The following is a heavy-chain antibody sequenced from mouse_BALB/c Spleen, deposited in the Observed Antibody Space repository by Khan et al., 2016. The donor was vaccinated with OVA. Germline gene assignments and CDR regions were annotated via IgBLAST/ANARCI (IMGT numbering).Heavy chain of an antibody. CDR2: ISSAATYT. Sequence: DVELVESGGGLVEPGGSLKLSCAASGFTFSTFVMSWVRQTPEKRLEWVATISSAATYTYYPDSVKGRFNISRDNAKNTLYLQMNSLRSEDTAIYYCANGNYGWFAYWGQGTLVTVSA. V-gene: IGHV5-9-1*01. CDR3: ANGNYGWFAY. CDR1: GFTFSTFV. J-gene: IGHJ3*01. D-gene: IGHD2-1*01.